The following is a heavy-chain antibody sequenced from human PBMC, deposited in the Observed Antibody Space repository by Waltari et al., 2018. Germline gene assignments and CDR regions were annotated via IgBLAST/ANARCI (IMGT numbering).Heavy chain of an antibody. Sequence: EVQLVESGGGLVQPGGSLRLSCAASGFTFSSYSMNWVRQAPGKGLEWVSYISRSSSTIYYADSVKGRFTISRDNAKNSLYLQMNSLRAEDTAVYYCARDPPRSDWFDPWGQGTLVTVSS. CDR3: ARDPPRSDWFDP. J-gene: IGHJ5*02. CDR2: ISRSSSTI. CDR1: GFTFSSYS. V-gene: IGHV3-48*01.